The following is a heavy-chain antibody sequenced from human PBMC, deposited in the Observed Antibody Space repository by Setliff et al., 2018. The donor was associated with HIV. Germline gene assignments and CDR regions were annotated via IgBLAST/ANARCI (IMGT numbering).Heavy chain of an antibody. Sequence: HPGGSLRLSCAASGFTVSSNYMSWVRQAPGKGLEWVSVIYSGGSTYYADSVKGRFTISRDNSKNTLYLQVNSLRAEDTAVYYWARERWLRSHYYYYMDVWGKGTTVTVSS. CDR3: ARERWLRSHYYYYMDV. CDR2: IYSGGST. D-gene: IGHD5-12*01. J-gene: IGHJ6*03. V-gene: IGHV3-53*01. CDR1: GFTVSSNY.